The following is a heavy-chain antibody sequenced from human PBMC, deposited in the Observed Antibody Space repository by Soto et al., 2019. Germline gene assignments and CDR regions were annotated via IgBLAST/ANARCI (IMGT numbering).Heavy chain of an antibody. D-gene: IGHD1-1*01. CDR2: IYYTGST. CDR1: GDSLSSGNYY. CDR3: ARRAGADNRIDY. V-gene: IGHV4-39*01. Sequence: QLQLQESGPGLLKPSETLSLLCSVSGDSLSSGNYYWGWIRQSPGKGLEWIGNIYYTGSTYYNPSLKSRVTISADTSKSHFSLNLSSVTAADTAVYYCARRAGADNRIDYWGQGTLVTVSS. J-gene: IGHJ4*02.